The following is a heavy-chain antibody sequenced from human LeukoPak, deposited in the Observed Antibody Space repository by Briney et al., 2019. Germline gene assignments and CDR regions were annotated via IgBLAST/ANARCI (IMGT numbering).Heavy chain of an antibody. Sequence: SLRLSCAASGFTFSSYGMHWVRQAPGKGLEWVAVISYDGSNKYYADSVKGRFTISRDNSKNTLYLQMNSLRAEDTAVYYCARDYCSSTSCYVQGVGYFDYWGQGTLVTVSS. CDR3: ARDYCSSTSCYVQGVGYFDY. V-gene: IGHV3-30*03. CDR2: ISYDGSNK. D-gene: IGHD2-2*01. CDR1: GFTFSSYG. J-gene: IGHJ4*02.